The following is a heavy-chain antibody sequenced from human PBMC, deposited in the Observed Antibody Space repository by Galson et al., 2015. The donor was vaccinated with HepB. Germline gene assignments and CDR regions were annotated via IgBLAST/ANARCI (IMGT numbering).Heavy chain of an antibody. J-gene: IGHJ4*02. CDR1: GFTFSSYS. Sequence: SLRLSCAASGFTFSSYSMNWVRQAPGKGLEWVSSISSSSSYIYYADSVKGRFTMSRDNAKNSLYLQMNSLRAEDTAVYYCAADSSGYYFDDYWGQGTLVTVSS. CDR3: AADSSGYYFDDY. V-gene: IGHV3-21*01. CDR2: ISSSSSYI. D-gene: IGHD3-22*01.